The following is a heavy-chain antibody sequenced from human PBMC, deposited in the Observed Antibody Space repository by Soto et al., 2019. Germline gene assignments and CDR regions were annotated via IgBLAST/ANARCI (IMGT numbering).Heavy chain of an antibody. Sequence: QVQLQASGPGLVKPSETLSLTCTVSGGSNSSYYWSWIRQPPGKGLEWIGYIYYSGSTNYNPSLKSRVNISVDTSKNQFSLKLSSVTAADTALYYCARTYGRNFDYWGQGTLVTVSS. CDR2: IYYSGST. CDR1: GGSNSSYY. CDR3: ARTYGRNFDY. D-gene: IGHD2-8*01. V-gene: IGHV4-59*01. J-gene: IGHJ4*02.